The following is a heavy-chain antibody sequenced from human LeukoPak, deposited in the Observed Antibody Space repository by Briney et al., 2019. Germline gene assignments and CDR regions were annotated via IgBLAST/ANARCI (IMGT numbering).Heavy chain of an antibody. V-gene: IGHV1-2*02. CDR3: ARSSALVVPAAIY. CDR1: GYTFTAYY. D-gene: IGHD2-2*01. Sequence: ASVKVSCKASGYTFTAYYIHWVRQAPGQGLEWMGWINPNSGGTNYAQKFQGRVTMTRDTSISTAYMELRSLRSNDTAVYYCARSSALVVPAAIYWGQGTLVTVSS. J-gene: IGHJ4*02. CDR2: INPNSGGT.